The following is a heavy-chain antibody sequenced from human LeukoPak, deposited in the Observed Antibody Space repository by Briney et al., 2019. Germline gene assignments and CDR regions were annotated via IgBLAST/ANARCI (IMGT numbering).Heavy chain of an antibody. J-gene: IGHJ4*02. V-gene: IGHV4-34*01. CDR2: INHSGST. Sequence: SETLSLTCAVYGGSFSGYYWSWIRQPPGKGLEWIGEINHSGSTNYNPSLKSRVTISVDTSKNQFSLKLSSVTAADTAVYYCARSSMVRGVIISGMDYWGQGTLVTVSS. D-gene: IGHD3-10*01. CDR1: GGSFSGYY. CDR3: ARSSMVRGVIISGMDY.